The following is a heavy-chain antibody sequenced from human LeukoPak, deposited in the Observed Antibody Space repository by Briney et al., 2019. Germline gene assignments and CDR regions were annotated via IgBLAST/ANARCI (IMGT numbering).Heavy chain of an antibody. Sequence: GGSLRLSCAASGFTFSGYWMSWVRQAPGKGLEWVATVTQDGSEKYYVDSAKGRFTISRGNAKSSLFLQMNSLRAEDTAVYYCARLGCVRACPHGALNWWGQGTLVTVSS. CDR2: VTQDGSEK. J-gene: IGHJ4*02. V-gene: IGHV3-7*03. D-gene: IGHD3/OR15-3a*01. CDR3: ARLGCVRACPHGALNW. CDR1: GFTFSGYW.